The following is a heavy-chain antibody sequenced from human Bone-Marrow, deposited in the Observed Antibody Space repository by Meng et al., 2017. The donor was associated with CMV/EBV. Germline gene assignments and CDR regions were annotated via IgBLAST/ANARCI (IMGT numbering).Heavy chain of an antibody. J-gene: IGHJ3*02. D-gene: IGHD5-12*01. Sequence: SETLSLTCAVYGGSFSGYYWTWIRQPPGKGLEWIGEANHSGGTNYNPSLKSRVTISVDTSKTQFSLKLSSVTAADTAVYYCARGPQVSWLRSRLAAFDIWGQETMVTVSS. CDR2: ANHSGGT. V-gene: IGHV4-34*01. CDR3: ARGPQVSWLRSRLAAFDI. CDR1: GGSFSGYY.